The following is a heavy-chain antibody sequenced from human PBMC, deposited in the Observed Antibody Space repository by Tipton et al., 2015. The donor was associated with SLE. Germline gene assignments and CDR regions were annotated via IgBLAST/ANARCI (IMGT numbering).Heavy chain of an antibody. CDR3: ARDSIRVAETPLDY. CDR2: INFDGSTT. D-gene: IGHD6-19*01. J-gene: IGHJ4*02. Sequence: SLRLSCAASAFTFNIYWMHWVRQVPGKGLVWVSHINFDGSTTTYADSVKGRFTISRDNSKNTLYLQMNSLRAEDTAVYYCARDSIRVAETPLDYWGQGTLVTVSS. V-gene: IGHV3-74*01. CDR1: AFTFNIYW.